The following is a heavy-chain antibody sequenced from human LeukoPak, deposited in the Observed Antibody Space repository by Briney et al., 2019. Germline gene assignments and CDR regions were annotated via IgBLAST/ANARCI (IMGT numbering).Heavy chain of an antibody. J-gene: IGHJ6*02. CDR2: IWYDGSNK. CDR3: VKAGTTPTGYYYGMDV. CDR1: GFTFSSYG. V-gene: IGHV3-30*02. Sequence: GGSLRLSCAASGFTFSSYGMHWVRQAPGKGLEWVAVIWYDGSNKYYADSVKGRFTISRDNSKNTLYLQMNSLRAEDTAVYYCVKAGTTPTGYYYGMDVWGQGTTVTVSS. D-gene: IGHD4-17*01.